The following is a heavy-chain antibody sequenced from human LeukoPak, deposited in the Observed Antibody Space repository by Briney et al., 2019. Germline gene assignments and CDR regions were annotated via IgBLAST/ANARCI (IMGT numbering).Heavy chain of an antibody. Sequence: ASVKVSCKASGGTFSSYAISWVRQAPGQGLEWMGGIVPIFGTANYAQKFQDRVTITADESTSTAYMELSSLRSEDTAIYYCASRLYCSNTRCRNFPFAYWGQGTLVTVSS. V-gene: IGHV1-69*13. CDR1: GGTFSSYA. J-gene: IGHJ4*02. CDR2: IVPIFGTA. CDR3: ASRLYCSNTRCRNFPFAY. D-gene: IGHD2-2*01.